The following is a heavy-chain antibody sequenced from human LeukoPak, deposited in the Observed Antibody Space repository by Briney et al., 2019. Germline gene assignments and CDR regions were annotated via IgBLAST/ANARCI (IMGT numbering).Heavy chain of an antibody. CDR1: GYTFNTYG. V-gene: IGHV1-18*01. CDR3: ARDGVTATSGGYSYYPYFAMDV. D-gene: IGHD1-26*01. CDR2: ISAYNGTT. J-gene: IGHJ6*02. Sequence: ASVKLSCTASGYTFNTYGISWVRQAPGQGLEWMGWISAYNGTTNYAQKLQGRVTMTTDTSTSTAYMELRSLRSDDTAVYYCARDGVTATSGGYSYYPYFAMDVWGQGTTVTVSS.